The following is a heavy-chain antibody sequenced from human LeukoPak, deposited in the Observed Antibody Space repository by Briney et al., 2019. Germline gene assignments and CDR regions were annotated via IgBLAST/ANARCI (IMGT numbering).Heavy chain of an antibody. CDR2: IYPSGST. V-gene: IGHV4-4*07. CDR3: ARENSGSYREFDY. Sequence: NASETLSLTCTVSGGSISSYYWTWIRQPAGKGLEWIGRIYPSGSTNYNLSLKSRVTMSVDTSKNQFSLKLSSVTAADTAVYYCARENSGSYREFDYWGQGTLVTVSS. D-gene: IGHD1-26*01. CDR1: GGSISSYY. J-gene: IGHJ4*02.